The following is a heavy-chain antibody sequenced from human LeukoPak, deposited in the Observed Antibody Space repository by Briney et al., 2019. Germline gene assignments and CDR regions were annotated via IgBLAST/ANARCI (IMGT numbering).Heavy chain of an antibody. D-gene: IGHD6-13*01. Sequence: GGSLRLSCAGSGFDFSTYGMTWVRQAPGKGLEWVSAISNSGDKTYYADSVKGRFTISRDNAKNSLYLQMNSLRAEDTALYYCAKDGRRKWIAAAVFLDYWGQGTLVTVSS. CDR2: ISNSGDKT. V-gene: IGHV3-23*01. CDR1: GFDFSTYG. J-gene: IGHJ4*02. CDR3: AKDGRRKWIAAAVFLDY.